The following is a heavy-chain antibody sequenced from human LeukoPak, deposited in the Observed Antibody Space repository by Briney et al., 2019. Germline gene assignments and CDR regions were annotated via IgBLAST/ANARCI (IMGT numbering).Heavy chain of an antibody. CDR2: ISGSGGST. Sequence: GGSRRLSCAASGFTFSSYAMSWVRQAPGKGQEWVSAISGSGGSTYYADSVKGRFTISRDNSKNTLYLQMNSLRAEDTAVYYCAKARAYQLLGYFDYWGQGTLVTVSS. J-gene: IGHJ4*02. CDR1: GFTFSSYA. V-gene: IGHV3-23*01. D-gene: IGHD2-2*01. CDR3: AKARAYQLLGYFDY.